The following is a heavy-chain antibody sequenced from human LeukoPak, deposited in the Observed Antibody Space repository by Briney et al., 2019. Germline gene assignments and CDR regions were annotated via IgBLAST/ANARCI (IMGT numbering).Heavy chain of an antibody. V-gene: IGHV3-15*01. Sequence: KAGGSLRLFCVASALSFTSAWMVWVRQAPGRGRECVRCIKDNIDCTTTDLSAPVKGRFTISRGNSSSSVYLEIERLKSVDTAVYYCTTDFSHFNLSSGYYSYWGLGGLVTV. CDR3: TTDFSHFNLSSGYYSY. CDR1: ALSFTSAW. CDR2: IKDNIDCTTT. J-gene: IGHJ4*02. D-gene: IGHD3-3*01.